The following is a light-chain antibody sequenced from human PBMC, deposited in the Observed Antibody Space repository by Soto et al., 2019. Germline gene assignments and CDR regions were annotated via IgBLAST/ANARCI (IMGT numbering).Light chain of an antibody. V-gene: IGLV2-8*01. CDR2: EDS. CDR1: SSDVGGYNY. Sequence: QSALTQPPSASGSPGQSVTISCTGTSSDVGGYNYVSWYQQHPGKAPKLMIYEDSKRPSGVPDRFSGSKSGNTASLTVSGLQAEDEGDYYCSSYAGSNNVVFGGGTQLTVL. CDR3: SSYAGSNNVV. J-gene: IGLJ2*01.